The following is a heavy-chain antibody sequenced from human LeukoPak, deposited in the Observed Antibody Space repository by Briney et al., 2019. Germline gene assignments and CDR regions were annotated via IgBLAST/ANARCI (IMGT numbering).Heavy chain of an antibody. CDR1: GGSISSGGYY. CDR3: ARGGSRLTTAGDLDY. CDR2: IYYSGST. J-gene: IGHJ4*02. D-gene: IGHD3-16*01. Sequence: SETLSLTCTVSGGSISSGGYYWSWIRQHPGKGLEWIGYIYYSGSTYYNPSLKSRVTISVDTSKNQFSLKLSSVTAADTAVYYCARGGSRLTTAGDLDYWGQGTLVTVSS. V-gene: IGHV4-31*03.